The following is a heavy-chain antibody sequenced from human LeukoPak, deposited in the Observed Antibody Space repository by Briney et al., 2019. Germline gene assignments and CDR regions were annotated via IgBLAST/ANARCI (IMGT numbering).Heavy chain of an antibody. CDR1: GFTFSSYG. V-gene: IGHV3-30-3*01. CDR3: ARASGSSSWYDNWFDP. J-gene: IGHJ5*02. CDR2: ISYDGSNK. D-gene: IGHD6-13*01. Sequence: GGSLRLSCAASGFTFSSYGMHWVRQAPGKGLEWVAVISYDGSNKYYADSVKGRFTISRDNSKNTLYLQMNSLRAEDTAVYYCARASGSSSWYDNWFDPWGQGTLVTVSS.